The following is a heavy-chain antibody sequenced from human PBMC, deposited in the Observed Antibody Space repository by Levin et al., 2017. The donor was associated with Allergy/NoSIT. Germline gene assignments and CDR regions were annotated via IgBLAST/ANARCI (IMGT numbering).Heavy chain of an antibody. J-gene: IGHJ5*02. V-gene: IGHV3-11*01. CDR3: VRDLGDYIGWFDP. CDR1: GFTFSDYY. D-gene: IGHD4-11*01. Sequence: GESLKISCAASGFTFSDYYMSWIRQAPGKGLEWVSYISSSGSIIYYADSVKGRFTISRDNAKNSLYLQMNSLRAEDTAVYYCVRDLGDYIGWFDPWGQGTLVTVSS. CDR2: ISSSGSII.